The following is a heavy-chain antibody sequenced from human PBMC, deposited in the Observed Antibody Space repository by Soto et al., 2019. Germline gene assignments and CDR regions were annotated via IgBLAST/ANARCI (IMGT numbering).Heavy chain of an antibody. V-gene: IGHV3-9*01. D-gene: IGHD6-19*01. CDR2: ISWNSGSI. CDR1: GFTFDDYA. CDR3: AKDRGLVLSFDFDY. Sequence: EVQLVESGGGLVQPGRSLRLSCAASGFTFDDYAMHWFRQAPGKGLEWVSGISWNSGSIGYADSVKGRFTISRDNAKNSLYLQMNSLRADDTALYYCAKDRGLVLSFDFDYWGQGTLVTVSS. J-gene: IGHJ4*02.